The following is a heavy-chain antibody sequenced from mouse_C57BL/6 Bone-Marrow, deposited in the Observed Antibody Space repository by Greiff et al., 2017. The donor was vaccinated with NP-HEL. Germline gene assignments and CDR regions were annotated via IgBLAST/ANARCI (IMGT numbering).Heavy chain of an antibody. CDR1: GYTFTSYW. V-gene: IGHV1-7*01. CDR3: ARGGFDYYGSSYDFDY. D-gene: IGHD1-1*01. Sequence: QVQLQQSGAELAKPGASVKLSCKASGYTFTSYWMHWVKQRPGQGLEWIGYINPSSGYTKYNQKFKSKATLTVDTSSSTAYMQLSSLTSEDSAVYYCARGGFDYYGSSYDFDYWGQGTTLTVSS. J-gene: IGHJ2*01. CDR2: INPSSGYT.